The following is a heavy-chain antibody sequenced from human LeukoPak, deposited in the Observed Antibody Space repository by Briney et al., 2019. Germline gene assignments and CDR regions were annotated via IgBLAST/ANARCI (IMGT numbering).Heavy chain of an antibody. CDR3: ARGRSYYDFWSGSSFDY. V-gene: IGHV4-59*01. J-gene: IGHJ4*02. CDR1: GGSISSYY. D-gene: IGHD3-3*01. Sequence: SETLSLTCTVSGGSISSYYWSWIRQPPGKGLEWIGYIYYSGSTNYNPSLKSRVTISVDTSKNQFSLKLSSVTAADTAVYHCARGRSYYDFWSGSSFDYWGQGTLVTVSS. CDR2: IYYSGST.